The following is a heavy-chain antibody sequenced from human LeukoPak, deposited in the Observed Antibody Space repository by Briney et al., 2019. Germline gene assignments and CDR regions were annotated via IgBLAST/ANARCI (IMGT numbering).Heavy chain of an antibody. J-gene: IGHJ3*02. CDR1: GFTVSSSY. Sequence: GGSLRLSCAASGFTVSSSYMSWVRQAPGKGLEWVSITYTDVNTNYADSVKGRFTISRDNSQNTLSLQMSCLRAEDTAVYYCARKNDLFNAAFDIWGQGTVVTVSS. V-gene: IGHV3-53*01. CDR3: ARKNDLFNAAFDI. D-gene: IGHD1-1*01. CDR2: TYTDVNT.